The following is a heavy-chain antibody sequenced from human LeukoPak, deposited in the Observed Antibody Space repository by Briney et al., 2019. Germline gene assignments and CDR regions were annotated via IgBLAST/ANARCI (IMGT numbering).Heavy chain of an antibody. J-gene: IGHJ4*02. CDR3: ARESIYDILTGLDY. CDR1: GFTFSSYE. V-gene: IGHV3-48*03. D-gene: IGHD3-9*01. CDR2: ISSSGSTI. Sequence: PGGSLRLSCAASGFTFSSYEMNWVRQAPGKGLEWVSYISSSGSTIYYADSVKGRFTISRDNAKNSLYLRMNSLRAEDTAVYYCARESIYDILTGLDYWGQGTLVTVSS.